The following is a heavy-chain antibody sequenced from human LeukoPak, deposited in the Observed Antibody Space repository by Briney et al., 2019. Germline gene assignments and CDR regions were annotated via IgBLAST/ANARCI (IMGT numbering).Heavy chain of an antibody. CDR2: ISSSGSTI. CDR1: GFTFSDYY. Sequence: GGSLRLSCAASGFTFSDYYMSWIRQAPGKGLEWVSYISSSGSTIYFADSVKGRFTISRDNAKNSLYLQMNSLRAEDTAVYYCAREKEITIFGVVTNDAFDIWGQGTMVTVSS. J-gene: IGHJ3*02. D-gene: IGHD3-3*01. V-gene: IGHV3-11*04. CDR3: AREKEITIFGVVTNDAFDI.